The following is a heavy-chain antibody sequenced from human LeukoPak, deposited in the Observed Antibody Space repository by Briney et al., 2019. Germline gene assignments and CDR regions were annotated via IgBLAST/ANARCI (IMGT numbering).Heavy chain of an antibody. V-gene: IGHV1-2*02. CDR1: GYTFTGYY. CDR2: INPNSGGT. D-gene: IGHD6-13*01. CDR3: ARGPWGSSSWYKVAGTEYYFDY. Sequence: GASVKVSCKASGYTFTGYYMHWVRQAPGQGLEWMGWINPNSGGTNYAQKFQGRVTMTRDTSISTAYMELSRLRSDDTAVYYCARGPWGSSSWYKVAGTEYYFDYWGQGTLVTVSS. J-gene: IGHJ4*02.